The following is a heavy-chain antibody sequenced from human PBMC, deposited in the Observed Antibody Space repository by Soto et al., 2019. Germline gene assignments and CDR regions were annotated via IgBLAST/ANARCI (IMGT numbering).Heavy chain of an antibody. CDR1: GFTFSGSG. CDR2: IRSKANNYAT. Sequence: EVQLVESGGGLVQPGGFLKLSCVASGFTFSGSGIHWVRQASGKGLEWVGRIRSKANNYATAYAAPVTGRFTISRDDSKNTAFLQMNSLKTEDTAVYYCARPARSSSRGTKNYYYGLEVWGQGTTVIVSS. CDR3: ARPARSSSRGTKNYYYGLEV. D-gene: IGHD6-6*01. V-gene: IGHV3-73*02. J-gene: IGHJ6*02.